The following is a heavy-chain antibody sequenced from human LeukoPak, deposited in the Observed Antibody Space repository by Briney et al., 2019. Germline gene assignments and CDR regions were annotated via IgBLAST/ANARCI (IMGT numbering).Heavy chain of an antibody. V-gene: IGHV3-33*08. CDR2: IWYDGSNK. Sequence: PGGSLRLSCAASGFTFSSYVMNWVRQAPGKGLECVAVIWYDGSNKYYADSVKGRFTISRDNSKNTLYLQMNSLRAEDTAVYYCASQLFYGDYVLDFQHWGQGTLVTVSS. CDR3: ASQLFYGDYVLDFQH. J-gene: IGHJ1*01. D-gene: IGHD4-17*01. CDR1: GFTFSSYV.